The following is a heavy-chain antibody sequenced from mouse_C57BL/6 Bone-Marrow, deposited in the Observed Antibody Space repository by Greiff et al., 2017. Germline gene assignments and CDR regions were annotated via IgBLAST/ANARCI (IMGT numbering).Heavy chain of an antibody. CDR2: IYPGSGST. CDR3: ARGDYGYDEAY. V-gene: IGHV1-55*01. J-gene: IGHJ3*01. Sequence: QVQLQQPGAELVKPGASVKMSCKASGYTFTCYWITWVKQRPGQGLEWIGDIYPGSGSTNYNEKFKSKATLTVDTSSSTAYMQLSSLTSEDSAVYYCARGDYGYDEAYWGQGTLVTVSA. CDR1: GYTFTCYW. D-gene: IGHD2-2*01.